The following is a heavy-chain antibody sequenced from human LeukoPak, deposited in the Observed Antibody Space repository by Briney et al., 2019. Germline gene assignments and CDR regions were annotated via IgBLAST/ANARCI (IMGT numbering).Heavy chain of an antibody. CDR2: ISWNSGSI. J-gene: IGHJ1*01. V-gene: IGHV3-9*01. CDR3: AKPTTMIVVEGYFQH. D-gene: IGHD3-22*01. CDR1: GFTFRNFG. Sequence: GTSLRLSCAASGFTFRNFGMHWVRQAPGKGLEWVSGISWNSGSIGYADSVKGRFTISRDNAKSSLYLQMNSLRAEDTALYYCAKPTTMIVVEGYFQHWGQGTLVTVSS.